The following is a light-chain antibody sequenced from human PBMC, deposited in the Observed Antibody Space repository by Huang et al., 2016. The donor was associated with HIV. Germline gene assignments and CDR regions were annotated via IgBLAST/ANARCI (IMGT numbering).Light chain of an antibody. CDR2: WAS. J-gene: IGKJ1*01. V-gene: IGKV4-1*01. Sequence: DIVVTQSPDSLAVSLGVTASLTCQPRQSVLSSSTNKNYLAWFQQKAGQPPKLLIFWASTREARVSDRITGSGSGTHLAVTISNVRTEEVAIYYCQQYYNSPQTFGPGTRVEI. CDR3: QQYYNSPQT. CDR1: QSVLSSSTNKNY.